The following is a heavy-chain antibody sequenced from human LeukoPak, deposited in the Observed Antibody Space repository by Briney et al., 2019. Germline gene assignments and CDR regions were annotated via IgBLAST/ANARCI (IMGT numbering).Heavy chain of an antibody. V-gene: IGHV3-21*01. D-gene: IGHD4-17*01. Sequence: TGGSLRLSCAASGFTFRSYCINWVRQAPGKGLEWVSYISSSGSYIYYANSVKGRFTIARDNAKNSLYLQMNGLRAEDTAVYYCAREYYFGDNIPANDAFDVWGQGTMVTASS. CDR2: ISSSGSYI. J-gene: IGHJ3*01. CDR1: GFTFRSYC. CDR3: AREYYFGDNIPANDAFDV.